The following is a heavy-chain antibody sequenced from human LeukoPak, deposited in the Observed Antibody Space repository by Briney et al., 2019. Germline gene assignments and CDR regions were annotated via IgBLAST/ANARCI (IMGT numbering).Heavy chain of an antibody. D-gene: IGHD3-10*01. CDR2: ITWDGGST. J-gene: IGHJ4*02. V-gene: IGHV3-43*02. CDR3: AKGKNTGSYLSHVDY. CDR1: GFTFDDYA. Sequence: PGRSLRLSCAASGFTFDDYAIHWVRQAPGKGLEWVSLITWDGGSTYYADSVKGRFTISRDNSKNSLYLQMNSLRTEDTALYYCAKGKNTGSYLSHVDYWGQGTLVTVSS.